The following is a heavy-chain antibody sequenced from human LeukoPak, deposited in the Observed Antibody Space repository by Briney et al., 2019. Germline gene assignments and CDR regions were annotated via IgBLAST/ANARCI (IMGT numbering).Heavy chain of an antibody. CDR2: IYYSGST. D-gene: IGHD6-19*01. V-gene: IGHV4-59*01. J-gene: IGHJ4*02. CDR3: ARDRAGRFDY. CDR1: GGSISSYY. Sequence: SETLSLTCTVSGGSISSYYWSWIRQPPGKGLEWTGYIYYSGSTNYNPSLKSRVTISVDTSKNQFSLKLSSVTAADTAVYYCARDRAGRFDYWGQGTLVTVSS.